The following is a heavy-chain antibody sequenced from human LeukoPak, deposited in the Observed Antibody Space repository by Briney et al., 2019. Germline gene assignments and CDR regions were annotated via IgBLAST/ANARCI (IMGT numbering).Heavy chain of an antibody. D-gene: IGHD2-15*01. J-gene: IGHJ6*02. CDR3: ARVLCSGGSCYYYYYGMDV. CDR1: GYTLTGYY. V-gene: IGHV1-2*02. CDR2: INPNSGDT. Sequence: ASVKVSCKASGYTLTGYYMHWVRQAPGQGLEWMGWINPNSGDTHYAQNFQGRVTLTRDTSISTAYMELSSLRSDDTAVYYCARVLCSGGSCYYYYYGMDVWGQGTTVTVSS.